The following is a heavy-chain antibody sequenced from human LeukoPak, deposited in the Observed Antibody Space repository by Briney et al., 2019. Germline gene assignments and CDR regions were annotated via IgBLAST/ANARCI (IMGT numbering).Heavy chain of an antibody. D-gene: IGHD3-22*01. CDR2: INPNSGGT. CDR3: ARDEDYYDSSGLVY. CDR1: GYTFTGYY. J-gene: IGHJ4*02. V-gene: IGHV1-2*02. Sequence: ASVKVSCKASGYTFTGYYMHWVRQAPGQGLEWMGWINPNSGGTNYAQKFQGRVTMTRDTSISTAYMELSRLGSDDTAVYYCARDEDYYDSSGLVYWGQGTLVTVSS.